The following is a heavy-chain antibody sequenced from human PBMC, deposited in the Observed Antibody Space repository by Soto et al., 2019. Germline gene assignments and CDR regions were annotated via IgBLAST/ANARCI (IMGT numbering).Heavy chain of an antibody. CDR1: GGSISSYY. V-gene: IGHV4-59*01. CDR3: ARGGAAYYYYGMDV. Sequence: SETLSLTCTVSGGSISSYYWSWIRQPPGKGLEWIGYLYYSGSTNYNPSLKSRVTISVDTSKNQFSLKLSSVTAADTAVYYCARGGAAYYYYGMDVWGQGTTVTVSS. J-gene: IGHJ6*02. D-gene: IGHD2-15*01. CDR2: LYYSGST.